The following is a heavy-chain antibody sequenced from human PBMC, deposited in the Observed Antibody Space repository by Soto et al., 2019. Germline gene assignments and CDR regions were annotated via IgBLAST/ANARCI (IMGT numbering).Heavy chain of an antibody. CDR1: GYTFTSYA. D-gene: IGHD3-22*01. CDR3: ARDHYDSSGYYPPVRWFDP. Sequence: ASVKVSCKASGYTFTSYAMHWVRQAPGQRLEWMGWINAGNGNTKYSQKFQGRVTITRDTSASTAYMELSSLRSEDTAVYYCARDHYDSSGYYPPVRWFDPWGQGTLVTVSS. V-gene: IGHV1-3*01. CDR2: INAGNGNT. J-gene: IGHJ5*02.